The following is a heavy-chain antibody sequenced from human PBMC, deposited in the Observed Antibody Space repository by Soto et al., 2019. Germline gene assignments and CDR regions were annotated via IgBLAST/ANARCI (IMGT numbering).Heavy chain of an antibody. J-gene: IGHJ6*02. CDR1: GYTFTSYA. CDR3: ARDGPRYCSSTSCYRPNYYYYGMDV. D-gene: IGHD2-2*02. CDR2: INAGNGNT. V-gene: IGHV1-3*01. Sequence: QVQLVQSGAEVKKPGASVKVSCKASGYTFTSYAMHWVRQAPGQRLEWMGWINAGNGNTKYSQKFQGRVTITRDTSASTAYMELSSLRSEDTAVYYCARDGPRYCSSTSCYRPNYYYYGMDVWGQGTTVTVSS.